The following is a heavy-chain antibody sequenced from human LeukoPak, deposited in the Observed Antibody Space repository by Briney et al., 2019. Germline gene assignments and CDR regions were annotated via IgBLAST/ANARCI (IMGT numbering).Heavy chain of an antibody. J-gene: IGHJ4*02. CDR1: GFTFSRYG. CDR2: IRFDASKK. Sequence: GGSLRLSCAASGFTFSRYGMHWVRQAPGKGLEWLTFIRFDASKKYYADSVKGRFSISRDNARNSVYLQMNSLRDDDTSVYYCARDASALHWGRGTLVTVSS. D-gene: IGHD2-2*01. V-gene: IGHV3-30*02. CDR3: ARDASALH.